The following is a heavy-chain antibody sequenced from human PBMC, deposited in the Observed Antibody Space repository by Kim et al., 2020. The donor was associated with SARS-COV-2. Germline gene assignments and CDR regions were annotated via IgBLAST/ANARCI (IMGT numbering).Heavy chain of an antibody. D-gene: IGHD1-7*01. CDR3: ARPLKLTLRTPLDI. CDR2: IFYSGTT. V-gene: IGHV4-39*01. CDR1: GGSISGSDYY. Sequence: SETLSLTCTVSGGSISGSDYYWGWIRQPPGKGLEWIGSIFYSGTTYYNPSLRSRVTISVDTSKNQFFLRLSSVTAADTAVYYCARPLKLTLRTPLDIWGQGTVVSVSS. J-gene: IGHJ3*02.